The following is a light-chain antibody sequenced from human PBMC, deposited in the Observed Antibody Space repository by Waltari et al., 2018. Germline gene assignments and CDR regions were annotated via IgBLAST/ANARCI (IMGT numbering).Light chain of an antibody. CDR1: STNLGDYHL. J-gene: IGLJ3*02. Sequence: QSALTQPASVSGSPGQSITIPCTGTSTNLGDYHLVSWFQHHPGKVPQLVMYYVTKRPSGISARFSGSKSGNTASLTISTLQADDEADYYCCSYSTSGSWMFGGGTKVTVL. CDR2: YVT. CDR3: CSYSTSGSWM. V-gene: IGLV2-23*02.